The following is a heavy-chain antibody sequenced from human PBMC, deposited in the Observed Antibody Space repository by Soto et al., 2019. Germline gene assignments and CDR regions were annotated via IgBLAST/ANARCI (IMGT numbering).Heavy chain of an antibody. CDR2: INAGNDNT. CDR3: ASKPILLWFGGGLDP. CDR1: GYTFTSYA. V-gene: IGHV1-3*01. D-gene: IGHD3-10*01. Sequence: GASVKVSCKASGYTFTSYAMHWVRQAPGQRLEWMGWINAGNDNTKYSQKFQGRVTITRDTSASTAYMELSSLSSEDTVLYYCASKPILLWFGGGLDPWGQGTLVTVSS. J-gene: IGHJ5*02.